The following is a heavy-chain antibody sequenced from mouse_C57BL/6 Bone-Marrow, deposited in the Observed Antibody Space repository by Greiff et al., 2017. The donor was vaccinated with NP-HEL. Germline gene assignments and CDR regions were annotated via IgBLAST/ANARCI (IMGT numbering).Heavy chain of an antibody. CDR2: IDPSDSYT. J-gene: IGHJ2*01. CDR1: GYTFTSYW. D-gene: IGHD3-3*01. V-gene: IGHV1-69*01. CDR3: ERWGDTDY. Sequence: QVQLQQPGAELVMPGASVKLSCKASGYTFTSYWMHWVKQRPGQGLEWIGEIDPSDSYTNYNQKFKGKATLTVDKSSSTAYMQLSSLTSEDSAVYYCERWGDTDYWGQGTTLTVSS.